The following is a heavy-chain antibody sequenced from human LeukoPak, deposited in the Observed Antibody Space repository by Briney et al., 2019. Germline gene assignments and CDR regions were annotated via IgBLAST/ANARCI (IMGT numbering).Heavy chain of an antibody. V-gene: IGHV3-7*01. Sequence: GGSLRLSCAASGFTFRNYWMSWVRQTPGEALEWVANIKQDGGEIYYLDSVEGRFTISRDNAKNSLYLQMNSLRGDDTAVYYCARDKVTGASYFDYWGQGTLVTVSS. D-gene: IGHD7-27*01. CDR3: ARDKVTGASYFDY. J-gene: IGHJ4*02. CDR2: IKQDGGEI. CDR1: GFTFRNYW.